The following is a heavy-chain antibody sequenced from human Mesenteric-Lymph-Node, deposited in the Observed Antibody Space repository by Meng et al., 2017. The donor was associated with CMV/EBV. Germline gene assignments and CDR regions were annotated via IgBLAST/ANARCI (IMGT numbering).Heavy chain of an antibody. CDR2: ISSYNGKT. V-gene: IGHV1-18*04. Sequence: ASVKVSCKASGYTFTGYNIHWVRQAPGQGLEWMGWISSYNGKTDYAQKFQGRVTMTTDTSTNTAYMELRSLRFDDTAVYYCARDYGCRSNSCFPGYYYYGMDVWGQGTTVTVSS. D-gene: IGHD2-2*01. CDR1: GYTFTGYN. CDR3: ARDYGCRSNSCFPGYYYYGMDV. J-gene: IGHJ6*02.